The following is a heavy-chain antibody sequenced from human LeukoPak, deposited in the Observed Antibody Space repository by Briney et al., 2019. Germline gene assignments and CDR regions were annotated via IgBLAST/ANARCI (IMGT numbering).Heavy chain of an antibody. CDR3: ATGRWLQSGYYYYYMDV. V-gene: IGHV1-69*05. J-gene: IGHJ6*03. CDR2: IIPIFGTA. D-gene: IGHD5-24*01. CDR1: GGTFGSYA. Sequence: ASVKVSCKASGGTFGSYAISWVRQAPGQGLEWMGGIIPIFGTANYAQKFQGRVTITTDESTSTAYMELSSLRSEDTAVYYCATGRWLQSGYYYYYMDVWGKGTTVTVSS.